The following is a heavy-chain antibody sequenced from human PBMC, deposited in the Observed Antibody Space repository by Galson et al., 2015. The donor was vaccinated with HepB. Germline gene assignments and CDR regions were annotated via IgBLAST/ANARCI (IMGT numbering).Heavy chain of an antibody. Sequence: SVKVSCKASGGTFSSYAISWVRQAPGQGLEWMGRIIPILGIANYAQKFQGRVTITADKSTSTAYMELSSLRSEDTAVYYCARDFGDGYNYYWYFDLWGRGTLVTVSS. CDR2: IIPILGIA. CDR1: GGTFSSYA. J-gene: IGHJ2*01. D-gene: IGHD5-24*01. CDR3: ARDFGDGYNYYWYFDL. V-gene: IGHV1-69*04.